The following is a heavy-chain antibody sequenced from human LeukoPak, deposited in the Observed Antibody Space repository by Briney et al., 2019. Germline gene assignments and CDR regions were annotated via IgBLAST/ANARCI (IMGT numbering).Heavy chain of an antibody. CDR3: AGDHGDYADAFDI. D-gene: IGHD4-17*01. J-gene: IGHJ3*02. V-gene: IGHV3-66*01. CDR1: GFTVSSNY. Sequence: PGGSLRLSCAASGFTVSSNYMSWVRQAPGKGLGWVSVIYSGGSTYYADSVKGRFTISRDNSKNTLYLQMNSLRAEDTAVYYCAGDHGDYADAFDIWGQGTMVTVSS. CDR2: IYSGGST.